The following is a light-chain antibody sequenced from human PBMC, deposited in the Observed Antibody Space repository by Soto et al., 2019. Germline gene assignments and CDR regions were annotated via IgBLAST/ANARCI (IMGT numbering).Light chain of an antibody. Sequence: IVLTQSPSALSLSPGERATLSCRASQSVSTYFAWYQQKPGQAPRLLIYDASTRATGIPARFSGSGSGTDFTLTISSLQPEDFATYYCHQLNGYPITFGQGTRLEI. J-gene: IGKJ5*01. V-gene: IGKV3-11*01. CDR2: DAS. CDR1: QSVSTY. CDR3: HQLNGYPIT.